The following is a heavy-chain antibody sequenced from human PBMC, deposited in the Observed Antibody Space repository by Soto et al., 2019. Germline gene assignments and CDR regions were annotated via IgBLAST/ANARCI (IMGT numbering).Heavy chain of an antibody. V-gene: IGHV3-23*01. CDR2: ISASGGST. CDR1: GFTFSTFA. CDR3: AKDPRVSFDP. J-gene: IGHJ5*02. Sequence: GSLRLSCAASGFTFSTFAMSWVRQAPGKGLEWVSAISASGGSTYYADSVKGRFTISRDNSNNTLYLQMNSLRVEDTAVYYCAKDPRVSFDPWGQGTLVTVSS.